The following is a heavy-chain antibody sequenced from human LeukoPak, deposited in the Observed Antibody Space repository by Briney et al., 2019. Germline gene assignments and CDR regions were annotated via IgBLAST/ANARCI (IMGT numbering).Heavy chain of an antibody. CDR2: INNDGSTT. CDR1: GFTFSNYW. D-gene: IGHD5-18*01. Sequence: GGSLRLSCAASGFTFSNYWMHWVRQAPGKGLAWVSRINNDGSTTTYADSVKGRFTISRDNAKNTLYLQMNSLRAEDTAVYYCARVITPMVVEDAFDIWGQGTMVTVSS. V-gene: IGHV3-74*01. J-gene: IGHJ3*02. CDR3: ARVITPMVVEDAFDI.